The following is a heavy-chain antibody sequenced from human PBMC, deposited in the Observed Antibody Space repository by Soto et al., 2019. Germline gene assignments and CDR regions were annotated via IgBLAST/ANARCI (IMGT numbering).Heavy chain of an antibody. CDR3: VKDIHYYAMDV. Sequence: EGQLLESGGGLVQPGGSLRLSCAASGFTLSSYTMGWVRQAPGKGLDWVSVIGRTGDNTYYADSVKGRFTISRDNSKNTLYLQMNSLRAEDTAVYYCVKDIHYYAMDVWGQGTTVTVSS. V-gene: IGHV3-23*01. D-gene: IGHD2-2*02. CDR2: IGRTGDNT. CDR1: GFTLSSYT. J-gene: IGHJ6*02.